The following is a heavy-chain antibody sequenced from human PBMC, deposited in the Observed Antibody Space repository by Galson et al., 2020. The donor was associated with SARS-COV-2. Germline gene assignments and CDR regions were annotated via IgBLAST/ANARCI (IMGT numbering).Heavy chain of an antibody. D-gene: IGHD3-10*01. CDR2: ISYDGSNK. CDR1: GFTFSSYA. J-gene: IGHJ4*02. V-gene: IGHV3-30-3*01. CDR3: ARGAMVQGVIIICDY. Sequence: GGSLRLSCAASGFTFSSYAMHWVRQAPGKGLEWVAVISYDGSNKYYADSVKGRFTISRDNSKNTLYLQMNSLRAEDTAVYYCARGAMVQGVIIICDYWGQGTLRTVSS.